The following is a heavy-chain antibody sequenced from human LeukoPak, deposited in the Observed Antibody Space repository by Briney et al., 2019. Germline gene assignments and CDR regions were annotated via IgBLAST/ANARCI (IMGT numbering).Heavy chain of an antibody. CDR1: GYSISSGYY. CDR2: IYHSGST. CDR3: ARVGKGATVGANIFDY. V-gene: IGHV4-38-2*02. Sequence: SETLSLTCTVSGYSISSGYYWGWIRQPPGKGLEWIGSIYHSGSTYYNPSLKSRVTISVDTSKNQFSLKLSSVTAADTAVYYCARVGKGATVGANIFDYWGQGTLVTVSS. D-gene: IGHD1-26*01. J-gene: IGHJ4*02.